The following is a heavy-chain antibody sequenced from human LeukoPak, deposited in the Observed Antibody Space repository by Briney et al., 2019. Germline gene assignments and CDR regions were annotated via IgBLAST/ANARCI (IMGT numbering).Heavy chain of an antibody. Sequence: SETLSLTCTVSGGSISSSSYYWGWLRQPPGKGLEWIGSIYYSGSTYYNPSFKSRVTISVDTSKNQFSLKLSSVTAADTAVYYCARHGDGESGSYYPLGYWGQGTLVTVSS. V-gene: IGHV4-39*01. CDR1: GGSISSSSYY. CDR2: IYYSGST. CDR3: ARHGDGESGSYYPLGY. D-gene: IGHD1-26*01. J-gene: IGHJ4*02.